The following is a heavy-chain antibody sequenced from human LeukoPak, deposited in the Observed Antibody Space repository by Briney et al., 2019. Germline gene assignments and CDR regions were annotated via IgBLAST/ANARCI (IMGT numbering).Heavy chain of an antibody. D-gene: IGHD3-3*01. CDR2: IYHSGST. CDR1: GGSISSGSYY. Sequence: PSQTLSLTCTVSGGSISSGSYYWSWIRQPPGKGLEWIGYIYHSGSTYYNPSLKSRVTISVDRSKNQFSLKLSSVTAADTAVYYCAREDNYYLWSGYYAAFDIWGQGRMVTVSS. V-gene: IGHV4-30-2*01. J-gene: IGHJ3*02. CDR3: AREDNYYLWSGYYAAFDI.